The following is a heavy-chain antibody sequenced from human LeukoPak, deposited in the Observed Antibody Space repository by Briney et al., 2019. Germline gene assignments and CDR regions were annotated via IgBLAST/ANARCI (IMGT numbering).Heavy chain of an antibody. CDR2: IYPGDSDT. CDR1: GSSFTSYW. J-gene: IGHJ4*02. V-gene: IGHV5-51*01. D-gene: IGHD6-19*01. CDR3: ARLFTQGIAVAGTFDY. Sequence: GGSLQISCKGSGSSFTSYWSGWGRQVPGKGREWMGIIYPGDSDTRYSPSFQGQVTISADKSISTAYLQWSSLKASDTAMYYCARLFTQGIAVAGTFDYWGQGTLVTVSS.